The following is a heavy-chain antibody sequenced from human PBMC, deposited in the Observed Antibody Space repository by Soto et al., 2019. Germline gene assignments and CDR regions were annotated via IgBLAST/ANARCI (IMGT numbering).Heavy chain of an antibody. CDR1: GGTFSSYA. Sequence: SVKVSCKAPGGTFSSYAISWVRQAPGQGLEWMGGIIPIFGTANYAQKFQGRVTITADKSTSTAYMELSSLRSEDTAVYYCARDLGPLCSGGSCYHNWFDPWGQGTLVTVSS. CDR3: ARDLGPLCSGGSCYHNWFDP. CDR2: IIPIFGTA. J-gene: IGHJ5*02. V-gene: IGHV1-69*06. D-gene: IGHD2-15*01.